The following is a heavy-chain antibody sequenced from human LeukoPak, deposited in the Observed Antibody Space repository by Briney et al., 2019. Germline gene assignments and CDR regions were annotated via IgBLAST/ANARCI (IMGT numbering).Heavy chain of an antibody. D-gene: IGHD6-13*01. V-gene: IGHV1-69-2*01. J-gene: IGHJ4*02. CDR3: ATGEQQLVQDY. CDR2: VDPEDGET. Sequence: ASVKVSCKVSGYTFTDYYMHWAQQAPGKGLEWMGLVDPEDGETIYAEKFQGRVTIIADTSTDTAYMELSSLRSEDTAVYYCATGEQQLVQDYWGQGTLVTVSS. CDR1: GYTFTDYY.